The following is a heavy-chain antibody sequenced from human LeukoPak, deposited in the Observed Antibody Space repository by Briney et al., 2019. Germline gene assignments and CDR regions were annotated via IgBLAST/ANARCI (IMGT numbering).Heavy chain of an antibody. J-gene: IGHJ5*02. CDR1: GFTFSDFY. V-gene: IGHV3-11*01. CDR3: ARIPSWFDP. Sequence: KSGGSLRLSCAASGFTFSDFYMAWIRQAPGKGLEWVSYITSDGITKYYTDSVKGRFTTSRDNAKNSLYLQMNSLRAEDTAVYYCARIPSWFDPWGQGTLVTVSS. CDR2: ITSDGITK.